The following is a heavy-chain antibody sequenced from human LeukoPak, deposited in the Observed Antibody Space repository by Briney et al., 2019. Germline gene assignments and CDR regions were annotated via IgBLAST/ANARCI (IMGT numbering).Heavy chain of an antibody. Sequence: GESPKISCKGSGYSFPSYWIGWVRQMPGNGLEWMGIIYPGDSDTRYSPSFQGQVTISADKSISTAYLPWSSLKASDTAMYYCARATGYSSGWSPDWGQGTLVTVSS. CDR2: IYPGDSDT. D-gene: IGHD6-19*01. CDR1: GYSFPSYW. V-gene: IGHV5-51*01. J-gene: IGHJ4*02. CDR3: ARATGYSSGWSPD.